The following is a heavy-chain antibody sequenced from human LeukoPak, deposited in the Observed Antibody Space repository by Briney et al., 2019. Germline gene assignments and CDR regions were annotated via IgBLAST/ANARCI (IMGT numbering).Heavy chain of an antibody. Sequence: GGSLRLSCAASGFTSSSYALNWVRQAPGKGLEWVATVSGSGDRMYHADSAKGRFTISRDNSKNTIYLQMNSLKAEDTALYYCAKAAAAPGFDFWGQGTLVTVSS. J-gene: IGHJ4*02. CDR2: VSGSGDRM. CDR1: GFTSSSYA. CDR3: AKAAAAPGFDF. D-gene: IGHD6-13*01. V-gene: IGHV3-23*01.